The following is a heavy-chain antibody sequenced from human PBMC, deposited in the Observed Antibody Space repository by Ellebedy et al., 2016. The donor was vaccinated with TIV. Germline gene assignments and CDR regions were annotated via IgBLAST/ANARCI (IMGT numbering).Heavy chain of an antibody. D-gene: IGHD6-19*01. Sequence: GESLKISCAASGFTFSNYGMHWVRQAPGKGLEWVAVISYDGNNKYYADSVKGRFTISRDNSKNTVYLQMNSLRAEDTAVYYCASCSIAVADYYFHYWGQGTRVTVSS. CDR2: ISYDGNNK. CDR1: GFTFSNYG. CDR3: ASCSIAVADYYFHY. J-gene: IGHJ4*02. V-gene: IGHV3-30*12.